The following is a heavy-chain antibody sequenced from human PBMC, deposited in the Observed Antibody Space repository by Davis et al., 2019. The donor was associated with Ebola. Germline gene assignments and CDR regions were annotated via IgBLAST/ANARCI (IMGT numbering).Heavy chain of an antibody. Sequence: SETLSLTCTVSGGSVSSGSYYWSWIRQPPGKGLEWIGYIYYSGSTNYNPSLKSRVTISVDTSKNQFSLKLSSVTAADTAVYYCARDWGGYSGYDSGKNYYYYGMDVWGQGTTVTVSS. V-gene: IGHV4-61*01. CDR1: GGSVSSGSYY. CDR3: ARDWGGYSGYDSGKNYYYYGMDV. J-gene: IGHJ6*02. CDR2: IYYSGST. D-gene: IGHD5-12*01.